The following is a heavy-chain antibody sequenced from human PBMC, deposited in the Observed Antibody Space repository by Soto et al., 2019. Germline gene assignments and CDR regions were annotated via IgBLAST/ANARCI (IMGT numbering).Heavy chain of an antibody. Sequence: QLQLQESGPGLVKPSETLSLTCTVSGGSIGTKDHYWGWIRRPPGKGLEWIASISYSGNTYYAPSLKSRVTIFADTSKTQFSLKLSSVSAAATAIYYCARPVTYFPFEFGGQGIPVTVSS. CDR2: ISYSGNT. D-gene: IGHD2-8*01. CDR1: GGSIGTKDHY. V-gene: IGHV4-39*01. CDR3: ARPVTYFPFEF. J-gene: IGHJ4*02.